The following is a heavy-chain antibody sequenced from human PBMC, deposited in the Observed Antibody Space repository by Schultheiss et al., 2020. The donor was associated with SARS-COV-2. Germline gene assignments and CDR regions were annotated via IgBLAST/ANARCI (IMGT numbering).Heavy chain of an antibody. Sequence: GGSLRLSCAASGFTFSNYAMSWVRQAPGKGLEWVANIKQDGSGKYYVDYVKGRFTISRDNAKNSLYLQMDSLRAEDTALYYCARVNHRGGNWFDPWGQGTLVTVSS. V-gene: IGHV3-7*01. J-gene: IGHJ5*02. D-gene: IGHD3-10*01. CDR3: ARVNHRGGNWFDP. CDR2: IKQDGSGK. CDR1: GFTFSNYA.